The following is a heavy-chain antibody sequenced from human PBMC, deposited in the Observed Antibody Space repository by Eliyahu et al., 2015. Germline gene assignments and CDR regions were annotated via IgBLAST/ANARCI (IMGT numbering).Heavy chain of an antibody. CDR1: GGSISSSSYY. CDR3: ASVGNNYDFDY. Sequence: QLQVQESGPGLVKPSETLSLTCSVSGGSISSSSYYWGLVPPPPGGGAGWIGGIYYSGGTYCNPSLKSRVTTSVDTSKNQFSLKLSSVTAADTAVYYCASVGNNYDFDYWGQGALVIVSS. V-gene: IGHV4-39*01. J-gene: IGHJ4*02. CDR2: IYYSGGT. D-gene: IGHD5-12*01.